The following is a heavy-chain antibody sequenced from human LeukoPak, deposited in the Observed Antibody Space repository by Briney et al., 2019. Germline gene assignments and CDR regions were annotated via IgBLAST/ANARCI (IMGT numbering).Heavy chain of an antibody. CDR1: GFTFSSYA. Sequence: GGSLRLSCAASGFTFSSYAMSWVRQAPWKGLEWVSAISGSGGSTYYADSVKGRFTISRDNSKNTLYLQMNSLRAEDTAVYYCAKDRTVTTGGRAYFDYWGQGTLVTVSS. V-gene: IGHV3-23*01. CDR2: ISGSGGST. J-gene: IGHJ4*02. D-gene: IGHD4-11*01. CDR3: AKDRTVTTGGRAYFDY.